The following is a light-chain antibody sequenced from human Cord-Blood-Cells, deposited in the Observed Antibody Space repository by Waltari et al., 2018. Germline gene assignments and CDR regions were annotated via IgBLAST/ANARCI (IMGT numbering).Light chain of an antibody. Sequence: QSALTQPASVPGSPGQSNIISCTGTSMDVGGYDHDPWYQQHPGKAPKLMIYEVSNRPSGVSNRFSGSKSGNTASLTISGLQAEDEADYYCSSYTSSSTWVFGGGTKLTVL. CDR1: SMDVGGYDH. CDR2: EVS. CDR3: SSYTSSSTWV. V-gene: IGLV2-14*01. J-gene: IGLJ3*02.